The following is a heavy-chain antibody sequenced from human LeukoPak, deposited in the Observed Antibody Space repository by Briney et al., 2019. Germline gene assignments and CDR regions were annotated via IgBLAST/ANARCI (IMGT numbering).Heavy chain of an antibody. Sequence: GGSLRLSCAGSEFSFSTFAMTWVRQPPGKGLEWVSGMVGGGDTYYADFVKGRFTISRDNSKNTVYLQMNSLRVEDTAIYYCAKDLHYNDGRWEFDRWGQGTLVTVSS. V-gene: IGHV3-23*01. D-gene: IGHD5-24*01. J-gene: IGHJ5*02. CDR3: AKDLHYNDGRWEFDR. CDR2: MVGGGDT. CDR1: EFSFSTFA.